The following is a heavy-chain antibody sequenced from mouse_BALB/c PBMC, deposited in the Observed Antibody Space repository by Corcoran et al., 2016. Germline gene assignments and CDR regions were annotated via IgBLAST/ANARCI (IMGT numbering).Heavy chain of an antibody. CDR1: GYTFTRYV. Sequence: EVQLHQSGPELVKPGASVKMSCKASGYTFTRYVMHWVKQKPGQGLECIGYINPYNDGTNYNEKFKGKATLTSYKSSSTAYMELSSLTSEDSAVYYCARGHYGYGWGFAYWGQGTLVTVSA. CDR2: INPYNDGT. D-gene: IGHD2-2*01. J-gene: IGHJ3*01. V-gene: IGHV1S136*01. CDR3: ARGHYGYGWGFAY.